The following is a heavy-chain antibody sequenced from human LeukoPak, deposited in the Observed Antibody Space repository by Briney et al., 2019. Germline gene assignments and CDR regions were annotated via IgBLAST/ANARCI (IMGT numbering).Heavy chain of an antibody. V-gene: IGHV3-23*01. CDR3: AKFGYGDPPPHY. D-gene: IGHD4-17*01. CDR1: GFIFSNYW. J-gene: IGHJ4*02. CDR2: ISGSGGST. Sequence: PGGSLRLSCAASGFIFSNYWMHWVRQAPGKGLEWVSAISGSGGSTYYADSVKGRFTISRDNSKNTLYLQMNSLRAEDTAVYYCAKFGYGDPPPHYWGQGTLVTVSS.